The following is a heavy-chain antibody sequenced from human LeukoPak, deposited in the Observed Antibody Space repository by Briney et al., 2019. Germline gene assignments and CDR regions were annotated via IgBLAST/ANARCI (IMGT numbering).Heavy chain of an antibody. V-gene: IGHV1-69*06. CDR2: IIPIFGTA. J-gene: IGHJ6*03. D-gene: IGHD1-14*01. CDR3: ARAPENYYYYYYMDV. CDR1: GGTFSSYA. Sequence: GASVKVSCKASGGTFSSYAISWVRQAPGQGLEWMGGIIPIFGTANYAQKFQGRVTITADKSTSTAYMELSSLRSEDTAVYYCARAPENYYYYYYMDVWGKGTTVTVSS.